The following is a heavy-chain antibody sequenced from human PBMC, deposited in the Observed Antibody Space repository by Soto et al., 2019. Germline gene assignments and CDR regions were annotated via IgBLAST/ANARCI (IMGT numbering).Heavy chain of an antibody. Sequence: SETLSLTCTVSGGSISSGGYYWSWIRQHPGKGLEWIGYIYYSGSTYYNPSLKSRVTISVDTSKNQFSLKLSSVTAADTAVYYCARVNALSIAARPAFDYWGQGTLVTVSS. CDR2: IYYSGST. V-gene: IGHV4-31*03. CDR3: ARVNALSIAARPAFDY. D-gene: IGHD6-6*01. CDR1: GGSISSGGYY. J-gene: IGHJ4*02.